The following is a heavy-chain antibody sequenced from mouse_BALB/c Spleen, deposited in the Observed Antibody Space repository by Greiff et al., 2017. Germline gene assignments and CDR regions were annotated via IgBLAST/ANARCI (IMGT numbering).Heavy chain of an antibody. CDR3: ARWYYGDY. J-gene: IGHJ2*01. V-gene: IGHV1-4*02. CDR2: INPSSGYT. Sequence: QVQLKESAAELARPGASVKMSCKASGYTFTSYTMHWVKQRPGQGLEWIGYINPSSGYTEYNQKFKDKTTLTADKSSSTAYMQLSSLTSEDSAVYYCARWYYGDYWGQGTTLTVSS. D-gene: IGHD1-1*01. CDR1: GYTFTSYT.